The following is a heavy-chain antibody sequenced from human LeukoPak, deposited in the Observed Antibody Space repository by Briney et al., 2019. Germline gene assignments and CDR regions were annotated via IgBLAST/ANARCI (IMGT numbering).Heavy chain of an antibody. Sequence: GGSLRLSCAVSGFTFSSYAMSWVRQAPGKGLEWVSAISGSGGSTYYADSVKGRFTISRDNSKNTLYLQMNSLRAEDTAVYYCARDEDGTYHFDYWGQGTLVTVSS. D-gene: IGHD1-26*01. CDR1: GFTFSSYA. J-gene: IGHJ4*02. CDR2: ISGSGGST. CDR3: ARDEDGTYHFDY. V-gene: IGHV3-23*01.